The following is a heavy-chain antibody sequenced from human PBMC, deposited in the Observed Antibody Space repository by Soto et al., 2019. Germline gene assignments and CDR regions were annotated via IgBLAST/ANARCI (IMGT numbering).Heavy chain of an antibody. D-gene: IGHD3-22*01. J-gene: IGHJ1*01. V-gene: IGHV4-31*03. Sequence: SETLSLTCTVSGGSISSGGYYWSWIRQHPGKGLECIGYIYYSGSTYYNPSLKSRVTISVDTSKNQFSLRLSSVTAADTAVYYCATNGDYYDSSGPKHFPHWGQGTLVTVSS. CDR1: GGSISSGGYY. CDR2: IYYSGST. CDR3: ATNGDYYDSSGPKHFPH.